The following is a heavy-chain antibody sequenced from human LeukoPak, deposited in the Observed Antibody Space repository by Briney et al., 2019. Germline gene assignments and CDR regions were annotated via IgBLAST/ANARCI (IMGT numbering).Heavy chain of an antibody. J-gene: IGHJ6*03. V-gene: IGHV4-61*05. D-gene: IGHD1-14*01. CDR1: GGSISSSSYY. CDR2: IYYSGST. Sequence: PSETLSLTCTVSGGSISSSSYYWGWIRQPPGKGLEWIGYIYYSGSTNYNPSLKSRVTISVDTSKNQFSLKLSSVTAADTAVYYCARAVSRTDYYYYMDVWGKGTTVTVSS. CDR3: ARAVSRTDYYYYMDV.